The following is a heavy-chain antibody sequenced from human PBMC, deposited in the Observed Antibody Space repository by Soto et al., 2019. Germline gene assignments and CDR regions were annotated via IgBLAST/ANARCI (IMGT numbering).Heavy chain of an antibody. CDR1: GGSFSGYY. Sequence: PSETLSLTCAVYGGSFSGYYWSWIRQPPGKGLEWIGEINHSGSTNYNPSLKSRVTISVDTSKNQFSLKLSSVTAADTAVYYCARVGYYYGSGSYHYWGQGTLVTVSS. J-gene: IGHJ4*02. V-gene: IGHV4-34*01. CDR3: ARVGYYYGSGSYHY. CDR2: INHSGST. D-gene: IGHD3-10*01.